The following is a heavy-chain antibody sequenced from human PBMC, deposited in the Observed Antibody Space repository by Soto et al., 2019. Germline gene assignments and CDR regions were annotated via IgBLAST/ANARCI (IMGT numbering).Heavy chain of an antibody. CDR1: GFTFSSYA. V-gene: IGHV3-23*01. CDR3: SLSDLYSGMDA. J-gene: IGHJ6*02. Sequence: EVQLLESGGGLVQPGGSLRLSCAASGFTFSSYAMSWVRQAPGKGLEWVSSISTSGGSTYYADSVKGRFTISRDNSNNTLYLQMNSLSAEDTAVYYCSLSDLYSGMDAWGLGTTVTVSS. CDR2: ISTSGGST.